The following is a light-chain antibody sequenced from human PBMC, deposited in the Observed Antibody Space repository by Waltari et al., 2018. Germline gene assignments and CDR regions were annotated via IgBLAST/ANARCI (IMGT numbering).Light chain of an antibody. CDR2: MGS. J-gene: IGKJ3*01. CDR3: MQQLQTPRS. CDR1: QSLLHSNGKNY. V-gene: IGKV2-28*01. Sequence: DIVMTQSPLSLPVTPGESASFSCRSSQSLLHSNGKNYLDWYVQKPGQSPQLLIWMGSNRASGVPDRFSGSGSGTDFTLEISRVEPEDVGIYYCMQQLQTPRSFGPGTKVEIK.